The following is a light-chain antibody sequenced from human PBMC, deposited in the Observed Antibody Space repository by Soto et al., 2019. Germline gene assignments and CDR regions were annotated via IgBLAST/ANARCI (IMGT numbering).Light chain of an antibody. CDR3: QHYNDWPPTWT. CDR1: QSVSSK. V-gene: IGKV3-15*01. Sequence: EIVMTQSPATLSVSPGERATLSCRASQSVSSKLAWYQQKPGQAPRVLIHGASTRATGIPARFSGSGSGTEFTLTISSLQPEDFAVCYCQHYNDWPPTWTLGQGTRVEIK. CDR2: GAS. J-gene: IGKJ1*01.